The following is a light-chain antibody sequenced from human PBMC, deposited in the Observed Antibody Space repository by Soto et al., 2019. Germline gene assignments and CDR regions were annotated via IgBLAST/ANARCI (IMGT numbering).Light chain of an antibody. V-gene: IGKV3-20*01. J-gene: IGKJ5*01. CDR1: QSVSSNY. CDR2: CAS. Sequence: VVLTHSPATLSLSPLERATLSCMASQSVSSNYLAWYQQKPGQAPRLLIYCASSRATGIPDRFSGSGSGTDFTLIISRLEPEDFAVYYCQQYGSSPMTFGQGTRLEIK. CDR3: QQYGSSPMT.